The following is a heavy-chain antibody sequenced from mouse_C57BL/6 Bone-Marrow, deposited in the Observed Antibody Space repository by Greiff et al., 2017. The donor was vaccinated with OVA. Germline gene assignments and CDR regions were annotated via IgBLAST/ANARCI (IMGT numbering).Heavy chain of an antibody. CDR1: GFTFSDYY. CDR3: ARSWYFDY. CDR2: ISNGGGST. V-gene: IGHV5-12*01. Sequence: DVKLVESGGGLVQPGGSLKLSCAASGFTFSDYYMYWVRQTPEKRLEWVAYISNGGGSTYYPDTVKGRFTISRDNAKNTLYLQMSRLKSEDTAMYYCARSWYFDYWGQGTTLTVSS. J-gene: IGHJ2*01.